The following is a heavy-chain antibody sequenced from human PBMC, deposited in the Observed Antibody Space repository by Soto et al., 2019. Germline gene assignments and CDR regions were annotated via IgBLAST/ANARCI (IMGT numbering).Heavy chain of an antibody. V-gene: IGHV1-8*01. D-gene: IGHD3-16*01. Sequence: QVQLVQSGAEVKKPGASVKVSCKASGYTFTSYDINWVRQATGQGLEWMGWMNPNSGNTGYAQKFQGRVTMTRNTSRSKAYKELSSLRSAYTAVYYCAIILYGHYVYYGMDVWGQGTPVTVSS. CDR3: AIILYGHYVYYGMDV. CDR1: GYTFTSYD. J-gene: IGHJ6*02. CDR2: MNPNSGNT.